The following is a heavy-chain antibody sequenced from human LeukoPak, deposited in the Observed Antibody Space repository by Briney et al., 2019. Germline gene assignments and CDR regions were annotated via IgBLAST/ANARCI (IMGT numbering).Heavy chain of an antibody. V-gene: IGHV1-46*01. CDR3: ARITSYYPDY. CDR2: INPSGGST. CDR1: GYTFTSHY. D-gene: IGHD3-22*01. J-gene: IGHJ4*02. Sequence: ASVKVSCKASGYTFTSHYMHLSRQAPGQGLEWMGIINPSGGSTSYAQKFQGRVTMTRDTSTSTVYMELSSLRSEDTAVYYCARITSYYPDYWGQGTLVTVSS.